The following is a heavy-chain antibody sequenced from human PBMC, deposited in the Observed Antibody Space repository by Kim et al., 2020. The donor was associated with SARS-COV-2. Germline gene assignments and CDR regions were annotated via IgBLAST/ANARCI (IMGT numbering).Heavy chain of an antibody. CDR3: AKGRIAAAGTRWGTYYY. J-gene: IGHJ6*01. V-gene: IGHV3-30*18. D-gene: IGHD6-13*01. CDR2: ISYDGSNK. Sequence: GGSLRLSCAASGFTFSSYGMHWVRQAPGKGLEWVAVISYDGSNKYYADSVKGRFTISRDNSKNTLYLQMNSLRAEDTAVYYCAKGRIAAAGTRWGTYYY. CDR1: GFTFSSYG.